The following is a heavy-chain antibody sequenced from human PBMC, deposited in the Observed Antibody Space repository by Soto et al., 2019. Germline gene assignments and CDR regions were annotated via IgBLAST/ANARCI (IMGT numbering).Heavy chain of an antibody. CDR3: AKGDGRNSVDY. D-gene: IGHD2-21*01. J-gene: IGHJ4*02. Sequence: GGSLRLSCAASGFTFNIYGMHWVRQAPGKGLEWVALILYDGSKEYYTDSVKGRFTISRDNSKNTLYLQMNSLTAEDTAVYYCAKGDGRNSVDYWGQGTLVTVSS. V-gene: IGHV3-30*18. CDR1: GFTFNIYG. CDR2: ILYDGSKE.